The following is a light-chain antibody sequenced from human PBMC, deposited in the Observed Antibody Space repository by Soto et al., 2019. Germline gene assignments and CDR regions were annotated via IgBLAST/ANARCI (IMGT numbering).Light chain of an antibody. J-gene: IGLJ2*01. Sequence: QSVLTQPRSVSGSPGQSVTISCTGTSSDVGGYNYVSWYQQHPGKAPKLMIYDVSKRPSGVPDRFSGSKSGNTASLTIYGLHAEDEADYYCCSYAGSYTLVFGGGTKVTVL. V-gene: IGLV2-11*01. CDR1: SSDVGGYNY. CDR2: DVS. CDR3: CSYAGSYTLV.